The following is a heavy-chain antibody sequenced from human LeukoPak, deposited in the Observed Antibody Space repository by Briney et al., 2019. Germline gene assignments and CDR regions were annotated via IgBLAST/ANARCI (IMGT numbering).Heavy chain of an antibody. Sequence: SETLSLTCAVYGGSFSAFYWTWIRQPPGKGLEWIGEINHGGSTNCNPSLGSRVTISVDTSKKQFFLKLTSVTAADTAVYYCATWNAKTHSYDDWGRGTLVTVP. J-gene: IGHJ4*02. CDR1: GGSFSAFY. CDR3: ATWNAKTHSYDD. D-gene: IGHD1-1*01. V-gene: IGHV4-34*01. CDR2: INHGGST.